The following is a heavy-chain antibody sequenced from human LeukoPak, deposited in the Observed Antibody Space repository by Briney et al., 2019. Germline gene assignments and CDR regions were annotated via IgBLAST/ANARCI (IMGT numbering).Heavy chain of an antibody. J-gene: IGHJ4*02. Sequence: GGSLRLSCAASGFTFGSYAMSWVRQAPGKGLEWVSAISTSGGSTYYADSVKGRFTISRDNAKNSLFLQMSSLRAEDTAVYYCARSSQYGSGADYWGQGTLVTVSS. CDR2: ISTSGGST. CDR1: GFTFGSYA. D-gene: IGHD3-10*01. CDR3: ARSSQYGSGADY. V-gene: IGHV3-23*01.